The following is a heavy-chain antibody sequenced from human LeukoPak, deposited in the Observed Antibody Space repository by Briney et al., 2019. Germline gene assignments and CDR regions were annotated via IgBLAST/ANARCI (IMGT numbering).Heavy chain of an antibody. CDR1: GFTFSSYA. CDR3: AKDAHTMVRGVTPGPAPFDY. Sequence: QSGGSLRLSCAASGFTFSSYAMSWVRQAPGKGLEWVSGISWNSGSIGYADSVKGRFTISRDNAKNSLYLQMNSLRAEDMALYYCAKDAHTMVRGVTPGPAPFDYWGQGTLVTVSS. J-gene: IGHJ4*02. D-gene: IGHD3-10*01. CDR2: ISWNSGSI. V-gene: IGHV3-9*03.